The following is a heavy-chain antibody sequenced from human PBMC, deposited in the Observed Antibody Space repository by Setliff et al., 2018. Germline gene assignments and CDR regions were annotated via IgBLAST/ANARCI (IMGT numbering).Heavy chain of an antibody. V-gene: IGHV3-30-3*01. CDR1: GFTFSSYA. CDR2: ISYDGSNK. D-gene: IGHD2-15*01. J-gene: IGHJ6*02. CDR3: ARELLVVAANPPGYGMDV. Sequence: GGSLRLSCAASGFTFSSYAMHWVRQAPGRGLEWVAVISYDGSNKYYADSVKGRFTISRDNSKNTLYLQMNRLRAEDTAVYYCARELLVVAANPPGYGMDVWGQGTTVTVSS.